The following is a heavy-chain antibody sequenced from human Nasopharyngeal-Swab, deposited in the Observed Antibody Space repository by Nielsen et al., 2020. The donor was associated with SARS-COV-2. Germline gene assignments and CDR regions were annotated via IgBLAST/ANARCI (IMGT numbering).Heavy chain of an antibody. CDR3: ARGATIFGVVAYGMDV. CDR2: IYYSGST. J-gene: IGHJ6*02. D-gene: IGHD3-3*01. CDR1: GGSISSGGYY. Sequence: LRLSCTVSGGSISSGGYYWSWIRQPPGKGLEWIGYIYYSGSTYYNPSLKSRVTISVDTSKNQFSLKLSSVTAADTAVYYCARGATIFGVVAYGMDVWGQGTTVTVSS. V-gene: IGHV4-31*03.